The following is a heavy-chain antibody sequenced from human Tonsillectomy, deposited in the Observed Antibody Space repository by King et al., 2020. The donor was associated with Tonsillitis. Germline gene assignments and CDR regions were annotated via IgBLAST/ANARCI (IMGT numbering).Heavy chain of an antibody. D-gene: IGHD5-24*01. CDR1: GYPFPTFA. CDR2: INACNGNT. Sequence: LVQSGAEVKKPGASVKVSCKASGYPFPTFAIPWVRQAPGKGLEWMGWINACNGNTNYAEKFHGRVTMTTDTSTSTAYMELRSLRFDDTAVYYCARVMATVRLHAFDIWGQGTLVTVSS. V-gene: IGHV1-18*01. CDR3: ARVMATVRLHAFDI. J-gene: IGHJ3*02.